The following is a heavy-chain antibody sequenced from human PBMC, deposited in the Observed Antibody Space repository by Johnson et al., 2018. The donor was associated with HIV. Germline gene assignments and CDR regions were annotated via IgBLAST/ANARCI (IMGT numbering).Heavy chain of an antibody. J-gene: IGHJ3*02. CDR1: GFTFSSYG. Sequence: QVQLVESGGGVVQPGRSLRLSCAASGFTFSSYGMHWVRQAPGKGLEWVAVISYDGSNQYYADSVKGRFTIPRDNSKNTLYLQMNSLETEDTAMYYCAREGGDGFLEWLYTFDIWGQGTMVTVSS. CDR2: ISYDGSNQ. D-gene: IGHD3-3*01. CDR3: AREGGDGFLEWLYTFDI. V-gene: IGHV3-30*03.